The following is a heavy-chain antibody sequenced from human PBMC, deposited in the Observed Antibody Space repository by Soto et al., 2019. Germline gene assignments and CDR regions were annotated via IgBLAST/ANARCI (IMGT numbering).Heavy chain of an antibody. V-gene: IGHV1-18*01. Sequence: QVQLVQSGAEVKKPGASVKVSCKASGYTLSSYGISWVRQAPGQGLEWMGWTSGYNGDTHYAQKFQGRATMTTDTSTSTVYMELRSLRPDDTAVYYCARYWDATVTRDDDRFDYWGQGTLVTVSS. J-gene: IGHJ4*02. CDR1: GYTLSSYG. CDR2: TSGYNGDT. D-gene: IGHD4-17*01. CDR3: ARYWDATVTRDDDRFDY.